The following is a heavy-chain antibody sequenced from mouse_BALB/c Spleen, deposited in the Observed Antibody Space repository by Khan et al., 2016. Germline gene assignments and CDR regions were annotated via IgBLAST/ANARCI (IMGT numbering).Heavy chain of an antibody. CDR1: GYSFTDYN. J-gene: IGHJ2*01. CDR2: IDPYNGGT. Sequence: VQLQQSGPELVKPGASVKVSCKASGYSFTDYNMYWVKQSHGKSLEWIGNIDPYNGGTSYNQKFKGKATLTVDKSSSTAFMHLNSLTSEDSAVYYCARKGYRYDPMDYWGQGTTLTVSS. CDR3: ARKGYRYDPMDY. D-gene: IGHD2-14*01. V-gene: IGHV1S135*01.